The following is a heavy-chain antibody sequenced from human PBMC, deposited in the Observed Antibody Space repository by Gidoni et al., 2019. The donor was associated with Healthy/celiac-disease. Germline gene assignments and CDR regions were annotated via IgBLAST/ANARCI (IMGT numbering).Heavy chain of an antibody. CDR1: GFTFISYA. V-gene: IGHV3-23*01. J-gene: IGHJ4*02. Sequence: EVQLLESGGGLVQPGGSLRLSCAASGFTFISYAMGWVRQAPGKGLEWVSAISGSGGSTYYADSVKGRFTISRDNSKNTLYLQMNSLRAEDTAVYYCAKSGKAGKIYDSSGYYLSWGQGTLVTVSS. D-gene: IGHD3-22*01. CDR3: AKSGKAGKIYDSSGYYLS. CDR2: ISGSGGST.